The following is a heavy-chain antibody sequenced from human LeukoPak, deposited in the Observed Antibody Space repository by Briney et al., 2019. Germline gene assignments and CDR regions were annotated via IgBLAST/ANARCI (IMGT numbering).Heavy chain of an antibody. CDR2: ISGNADTT. CDR3: AKLEYYYDSSGYYYPHYFDY. J-gene: IGHJ4*02. Sequence: GGSLRLSCAASRFTFSTYAMTWVRQAPGKGLEWVSGISGNADTTYYANSVKGRFTISTDNSKNALYLQMNSLRAEDTAVYYCAKLEYYYDSSGYYYPHYFDYWGQGTLVTVSS. CDR1: RFTFSTYA. V-gene: IGHV3-23*01. D-gene: IGHD3-22*01.